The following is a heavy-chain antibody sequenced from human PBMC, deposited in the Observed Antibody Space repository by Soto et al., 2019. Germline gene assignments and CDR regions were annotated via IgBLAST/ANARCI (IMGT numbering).Heavy chain of an antibody. Sequence: SETLSLTCTVSGGSISSSSYYWGWIRQPPGKGLEWIGSIYYSGSTYYNPSLKSRVTISVDTSKNQFSLKLSSVTAADTAVYYCARQTVTGTTPEVDYWGQGTLVTVSS. CDR2: IYYSGST. J-gene: IGHJ4*02. CDR3: ARQTVTGTTPEVDY. CDR1: GGSISSSSYY. D-gene: IGHD1-20*01. V-gene: IGHV4-39*01.